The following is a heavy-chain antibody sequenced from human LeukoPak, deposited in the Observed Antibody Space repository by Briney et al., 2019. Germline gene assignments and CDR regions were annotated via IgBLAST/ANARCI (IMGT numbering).Heavy chain of an antibody. V-gene: IGHV3-23*01. D-gene: IGHD6-19*01. CDR2: ISGSGGST. CDR1: EFTFSNYA. Sequence: GGSLRLSCAASEFTFSNYAMNWVRQAPGKGLEWVSAISGSGGSTYYADSVKGRFTLSRDNSKNTLYLQMNSLRAEDTAVYYCARDLEAYQAVAGTFWFDPWGQGTLVTVSS. CDR3: ARDLEAYQAVAGTFWFDP. J-gene: IGHJ5*02.